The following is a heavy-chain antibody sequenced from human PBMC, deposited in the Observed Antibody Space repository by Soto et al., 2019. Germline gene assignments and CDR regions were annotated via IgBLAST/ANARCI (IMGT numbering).Heavy chain of an antibody. D-gene: IGHD4-17*01. CDR2: INPSGGST. V-gene: IGHV1-46*01. Sequence: GASVKVSCKASGYTFTSYYMHWVRQAPGQGLEWMGIINPSGGSTSYAQKFQGRVTMTRDTSTSTVYMELSSLRSEDTAVYYCARDHKSDYGGIPPDYYYYYGMDVWGQGTTVTVSS. CDR1: GYTFTSYY. J-gene: IGHJ6*02. CDR3: ARDHKSDYGGIPPDYYYYYGMDV.